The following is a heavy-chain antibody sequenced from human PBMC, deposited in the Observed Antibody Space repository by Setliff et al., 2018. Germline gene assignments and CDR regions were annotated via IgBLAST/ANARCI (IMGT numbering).Heavy chain of an antibody. J-gene: IGHJ4*02. CDR3: ARLETMAGPSTCFAY. Sequence: GESLKISCKASGYTFSNYWVGWVRQMPGKGLEWMGVIYAGDSDTRYSPSFQGQVTISADKYITTAYLQWSDLKASDSAIYYCARLETMAGPSTCFAYWGQGTLVTVSS. CDR1: GYTFSNYW. V-gene: IGHV5-51*01. D-gene: IGHD6-19*01. CDR2: IYAGDSDT.